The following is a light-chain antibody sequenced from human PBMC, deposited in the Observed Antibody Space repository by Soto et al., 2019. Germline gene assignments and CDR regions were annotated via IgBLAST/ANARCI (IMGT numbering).Light chain of an antibody. CDR3: MQSIHLPLT. Sequence: DIVMTQTPLSLSVTPGQPASISCKSSQSLLHSDGKTYLSWYLQKPGQPQQLLIFEVYNRFSGVQDRFSGSGSGTDFTLEIRRVEAEDVGVYYCMQSIHLPLTFGGGTKVDIK. V-gene: IGKV2D-29*01. CDR1: QSLLHSDGKTY. J-gene: IGKJ4*01. CDR2: EVY.